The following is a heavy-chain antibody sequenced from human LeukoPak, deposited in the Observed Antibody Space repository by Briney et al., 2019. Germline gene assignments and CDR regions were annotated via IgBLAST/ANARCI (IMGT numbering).Heavy chain of an antibody. Sequence: PSETLSLTCALYGGSFSGYYWSWIRQPPGKGLEWIGEINQSGSTNYNPSLKSRVTISVDTSKNQFSLKLTSVTAADTAVYYCARSIHYGDPEYYFDYWGQGTLVTVSS. CDR1: GGSFSGYY. D-gene: IGHD4-17*01. CDR2: INQSGST. V-gene: IGHV4-34*01. CDR3: ARSIHYGDPEYYFDY. J-gene: IGHJ4*02.